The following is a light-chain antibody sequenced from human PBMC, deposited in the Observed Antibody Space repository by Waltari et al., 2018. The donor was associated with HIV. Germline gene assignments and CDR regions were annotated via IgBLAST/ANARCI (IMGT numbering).Light chain of an antibody. CDR2: EGS. V-gene: IGLV2-23*01. CDR1: SSDVWSYNL. CDR3: CSYAGSSTLV. Sequence: QSALTQPASVSGSPGQSITISCTGTSSDVWSYNLVYWYTQHPGKAPKLMIYEGSKRPPGVSNPFSCSKSGNTAYLTISELQAEDEADYYCCSYAGSSTLVFGGVTKLT. J-gene: IGLJ2*01.